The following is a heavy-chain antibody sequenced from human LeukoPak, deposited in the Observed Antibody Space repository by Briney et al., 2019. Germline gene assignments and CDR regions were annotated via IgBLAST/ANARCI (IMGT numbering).Heavy chain of an antibody. CDR1: GGSINSSSYY. J-gene: IGHJ4*02. CDR2: INHSGST. CDR3: ARGPTTYYDYVWGSYRLDY. V-gene: IGHV4-39*07. Sequence: SETLSLTCTVSGGSINSSSYYWSWIRQPPGKGLEWIGEINHSGSTNYNPSLKSRVTISVDTSKNQFSLKLSSVTAADTAVYYCARGPTTYYDYVWGSYRLDYWGQGTLVTVSS. D-gene: IGHD3-16*02.